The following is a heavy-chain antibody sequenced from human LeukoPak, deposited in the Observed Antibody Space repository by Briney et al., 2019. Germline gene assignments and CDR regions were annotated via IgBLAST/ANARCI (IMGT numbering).Heavy chain of an antibody. CDR3: ARNKRDLLDLD. V-gene: IGHV4-39*07. J-gene: IGHJ4*02. Sequence: SETLSLTCTVSGGSISSSSYYWGWIRQPPGKGLEWIGSIYYSGNTYYNPSLKSRVTISVDTSKNQFSLKLSSVTAADTAVYYCARNKRDLLDLDWGQGTLVTVSS. CDR2: IYYSGNT. D-gene: IGHD1-26*01. CDR1: GGSISSSSYY.